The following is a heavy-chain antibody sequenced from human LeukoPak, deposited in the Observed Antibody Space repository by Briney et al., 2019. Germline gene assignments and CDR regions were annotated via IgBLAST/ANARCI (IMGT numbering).Heavy chain of an antibody. Sequence: PGGSLRLSCAASGFTFSSYSMNWVRQAPGKGLEWVSSISSSSSYIYYADSVKGRFTISRDNAKNSLYLQMNSLRAEDTAVYYWARTKPGIGVGGTLTPLDYWGQGTLVTVSS. V-gene: IGHV3-21*01. CDR2: ISSSSSYI. D-gene: IGHD6-19*01. J-gene: IGHJ4*02. CDR1: GFTFSSYS. CDR3: ARTKPGIGVGGTLTPLDY.